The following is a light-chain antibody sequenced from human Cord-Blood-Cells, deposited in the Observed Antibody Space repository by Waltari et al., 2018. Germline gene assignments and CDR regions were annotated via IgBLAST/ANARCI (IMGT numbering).Light chain of an antibody. Sequence: DIVMTQSPDSLAVSLGERATINCKSSQSVLYSSHNKNYLACYQQKPGQPPKLLIYWASSRESGVPDRFSVSGSETDFTLTISSLKAEDVAVYYCQQYYSTPWTFGQGTKVEIK. J-gene: IGKJ1*01. CDR2: WAS. CDR3: QQYYSTPWT. V-gene: IGKV4-1*01. CDR1: QSVLYSSHNKNY.